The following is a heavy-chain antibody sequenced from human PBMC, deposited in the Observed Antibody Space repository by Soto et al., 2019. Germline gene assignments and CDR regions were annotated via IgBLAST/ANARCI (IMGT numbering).Heavy chain of an antibody. D-gene: IGHD2-2*01. CDR3: ARGGAGFVVVPAAVLGRYYGMDV. V-gene: IGHV6-1*01. J-gene: IGHJ6*02. CDR1: GASVSSNSAA. CDR2: RYYRSKWYN. Sequence: PSQNLSLTFAISGASVSSNSAAWNWIRQSPSRSHKWLGRRYYRSKWYNDYSVSLKSRITINPDTSKNQFSLQLNSVTPEDTAVYYCARGGAGFVVVPAAVLGRYYGMDVWGQGTTVTVSS.